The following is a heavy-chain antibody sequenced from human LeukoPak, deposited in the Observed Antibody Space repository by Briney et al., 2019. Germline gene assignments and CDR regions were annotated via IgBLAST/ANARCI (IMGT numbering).Heavy chain of an antibody. V-gene: IGHV4-39*07. CDR1: GGSISSSSYY. D-gene: IGHD3-22*01. J-gene: IGHJ4*02. Sequence: PSETLSLTCTVSGGSISSSSYYWGWIRQPPGKGLEWIGSIYDTGTTYYNPSLKSRLTISVDMSKNQFSLELSSVTAADTAVYYCARVYYYYDSGGYYYYFDHWGQGTLVTVSS. CDR3: ARVYYYYDSGGYYYYFDH. CDR2: IYDTGTT.